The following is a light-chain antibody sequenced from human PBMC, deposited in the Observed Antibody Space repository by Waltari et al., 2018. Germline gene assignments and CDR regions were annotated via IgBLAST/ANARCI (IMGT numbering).Light chain of an antibody. CDR3: QKYDFLPAT. CDR1: QGVGKY. Sequence: EIVLTQSPGTLSLSPGERATLSCRASQGVGKYLAWYQQRPGQAPRLLLYQASIRATGIPDRFSGSGYGTDFSLTISRLEPEDFAVYYCQKYDFLPATFDQGTTVEIK. CDR2: QAS. J-gene: IGKJ1*01. V-gene: IGKV3-20*01.